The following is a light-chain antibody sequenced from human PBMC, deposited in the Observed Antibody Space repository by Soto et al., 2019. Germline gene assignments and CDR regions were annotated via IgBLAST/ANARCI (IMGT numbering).Light chain of an antibody. CDR3: QQIYSAPLT. V-gene: IGKV1-39*01. J-gene: IGKJ4*01. CDR1: QDISSY. CDR2: AAS. Sequence: IRLTQSPSSFSACTGDRVPITCLASQDISSYLNWYRQKTGKAPKLLIYAASSLQSGVPSRFSGSGSETEFTLSISSLQHEDFATYFCQQIYSAPLTFGGGTKVDIK.